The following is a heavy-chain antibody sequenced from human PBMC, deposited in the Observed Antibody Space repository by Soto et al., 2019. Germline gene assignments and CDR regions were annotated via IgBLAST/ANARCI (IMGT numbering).Heavy chain of an antibody. J-gene: IGHJ3*02. CDR3: AKRKVTHVVAATLSGAFDI. Sequence: GGSLRLSCAASGFTFSSYAMSWVRQAPGKGLEWVSAISGSGGSTYYADPVKGRFTISRDNSKNTLYLQMNSLRAEDTAVYYCAKRKVTHVVAATLSGAFDIWGQGTMVTVSS. CDR1: GFTFSSYA. V-gene: IGHV3-23*01. D-gene: IGHD2-15*01. CDR2: ISGSGGST.